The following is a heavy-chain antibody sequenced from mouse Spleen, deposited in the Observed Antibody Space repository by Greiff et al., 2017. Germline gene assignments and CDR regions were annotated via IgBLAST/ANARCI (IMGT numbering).Heavy chain of an antibody. V-gene: IGHV1-42*01. D-gene: IGHD3-1*01. J-gene: IGHJ2*01. CDR1: GYSFTGYY. Sequence: EVQLQQSGPELVKPGASVKISCKASGYSFTGYYMNWVKQSPEKSLEWIGEINPSTGGTTYNQKFKAKATLTVDKSSSTAYMQLKSLTSEDSAVYYCARGELGLYYFDYWGQGTTLTVSS. CDR3: ARGELGLYYFDY. CDR2: INPSTGGT.